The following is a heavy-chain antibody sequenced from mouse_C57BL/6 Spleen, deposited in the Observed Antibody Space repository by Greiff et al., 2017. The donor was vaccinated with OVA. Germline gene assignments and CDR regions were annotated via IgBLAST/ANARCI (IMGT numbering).Heavy chain of an antibody. CDR3: ARSVSGVGYWYFDV. J-gene: IGHJ1*03. CDR1: GYTFTSYW. D-gene: IGHD6-2*01. V-gene: IGHV1-64*01. CDR2: IHPNSGST. Sequence: QVQLKQPGAELVKPGASVKLSCKASGYTFTSYWMHWVKQRPGQGLEWIGMIHPNSGSTNYNEKFKSKATLTVDKSSSTAYMQLSSLTSEDSAVYYCARSVSGVGYWYFDVWGTGTTVTVSS.